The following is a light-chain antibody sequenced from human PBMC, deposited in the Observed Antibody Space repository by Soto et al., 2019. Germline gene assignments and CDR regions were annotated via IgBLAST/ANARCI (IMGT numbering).Light chain of an antibody. Sequence: QSALTQPASVSGSPGQSITLSCTGASSDVGGYNYVSWVQQHPGKAPRLMIIEVTNRPSGVSNRFSGSKSGNTASLTISGLQAEDEADYYCFSYTSSGNYVFGTGTKVTVL. CDR2: EVT. CDR3: FSYTSSGNYV. J-gene: IGLJ1*01. CDR1: SSDVGGYNY. V-gene: IGLV2-14*01.